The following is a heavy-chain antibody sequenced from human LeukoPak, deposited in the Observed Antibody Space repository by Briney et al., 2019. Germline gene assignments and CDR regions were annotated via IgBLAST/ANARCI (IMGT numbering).Heavy chain of an antibody. Sequence: SGTLSLTCAVYGGSFSGYDWSWIRQPPGKGLEWIGEINHSGSTNYNPSRKSRVTISVDTSKKQFSLKLSCVTAADTAVYYCARREWMVRGRYFDSWGQGTLVTVSS. CDR3: ARREWMVRGRYFDS. V-gene: IGHV4-34*01. D-gene: IGHD3-10*01. CDR2: INHSGST. CDR1: GGSFSGYD. J-gene: IGHJ4*02.